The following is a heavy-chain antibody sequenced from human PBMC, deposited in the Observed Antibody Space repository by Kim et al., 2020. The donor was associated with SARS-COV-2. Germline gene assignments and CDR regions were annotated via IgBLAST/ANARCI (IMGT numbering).Heavy chain of an antibody. J-gene: IGHJ6*02. V-gene: IGHV3-30*02. Sequence: GRFTVSRDNSRTTRYLQMNSLRAEDTAVYYCAKDGAVLARYYYGMDFWGQGTTVTVSS. D-gene: IGHD2-8*02. CDR3: AKDGAVLARYYYGMDF.